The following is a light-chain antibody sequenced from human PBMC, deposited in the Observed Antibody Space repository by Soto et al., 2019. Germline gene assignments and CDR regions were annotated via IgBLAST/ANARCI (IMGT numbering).Light chain of an antibody. V-gene: IGKV1-6*01. CDR2: GAS. Sequence: AIQMTQSPSSLSASVGDRVTITCRASQAIRNDLGWYQQKPGKAPKLVIYGASRLQSGVPSRFSGSGSGADFTLTISSLQPEDFATYYCLQDYNYPHTFGQGTRMEIK. CDR3: LQDYNYPHT. CDR1: QAIRND. J-gene: IGKJ5*01.